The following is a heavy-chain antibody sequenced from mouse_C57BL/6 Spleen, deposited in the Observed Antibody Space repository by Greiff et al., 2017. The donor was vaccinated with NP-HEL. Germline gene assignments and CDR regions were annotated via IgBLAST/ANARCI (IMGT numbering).Heavy chain of an antibody. CDR3: ARHGGNYFDY. V-gene: IGHV5-6*01. CDR1: GFTFSSYG. Sequence: DVQLVESGGDLVKPGGSLKLSCAASGFTFSSYGMSWVRQTPDKRLEWVATISSGGSYTYYPDSVKGRFTISRDNAKNTLYLQMSSLKSEDTAMYYCARHGGNYFDYWGQGTTLTVSS. J-gene: IGHJ2*01. CDR2: ISSGGSYT. D-gene: IGHD1-1*02.